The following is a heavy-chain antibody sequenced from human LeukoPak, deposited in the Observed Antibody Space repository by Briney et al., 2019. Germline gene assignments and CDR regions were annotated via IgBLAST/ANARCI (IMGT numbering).Heavy chain of an antibody. Sequence: ASVKVSCKASGYTFTGYYMHWVRQAPGQGLEWMGWINPNSGGTNYAQKFQGRVTMTRDTSISTAYMELSSLRSEDTAVYYCARDEVGATGYWGQGTLVTVSS. CDR3: ARDEVGATGY. D-gene: IGHD1-26*01. CDR2: INPNSGGT. CDR1: GYTFTGYY. J-gene: IGHJ4*02. V-gene: IGHV1-2*02.